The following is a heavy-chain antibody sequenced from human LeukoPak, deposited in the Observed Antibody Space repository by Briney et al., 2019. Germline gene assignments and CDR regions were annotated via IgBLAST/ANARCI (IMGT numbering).Heavy chain of an antibody. CDR2: IWYDGSNK. V-gene: IGHV3-33*06. Sequence: TGGSLRLSCAASGFTFSSYGMHWVRQAPGKGLEWVAVIWYDGSNKYYADSVKGRFTISRDNSKNTLYLQMNSLRAEDTAVYYCAKSHRGGGTSYYDYWGQGTLVTVSS. D-gene: IGHD2-15*01. CDR1: GFTFSSYG. J-gene: IGHJ4*02. CDR3: AKSHRGGGTSYYDY.